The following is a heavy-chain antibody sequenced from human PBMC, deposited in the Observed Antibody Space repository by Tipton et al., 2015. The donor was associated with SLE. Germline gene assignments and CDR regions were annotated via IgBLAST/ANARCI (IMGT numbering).Heavy chain of an antibody. CDR1: SGSIRTSY. CDR2: IYHTGST. J-gene: IGHJ6*03. CDR3: ARDSRYQLTYYYMDV. Sequence: PGLVKPSETLSLTCTFSSGSIRTSYWTWIRQPPGKGLEWIGNIYHTGSTYYNPSLKSRVTISLDTSKNQFSLNLSSVTAADTAVYYCARDSRYQLTYYYMDVWGKGTTVTVSS. V-gene: IGHV4-59*12. D-gene: IGHD2-2*01.